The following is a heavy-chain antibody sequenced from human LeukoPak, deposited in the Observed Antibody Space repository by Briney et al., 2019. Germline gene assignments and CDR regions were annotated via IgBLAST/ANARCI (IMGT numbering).Heavy chain of an antibody. CDR1: GGSFSGYY. V-gene: IGHV4-34*01. CDR2: INHSGST. CDR3: ARPGIAVAANWFDP. J-gene: IGHJ5*02. D-gene: IGHD6-19*01. Sequence: PSETLSLTCAVYGGSFSGYYWSWIRQPPGKGLEWIGEINHSGSTNYNPSPKSRVTISVDTSKNQFSLKLSSVTAADTAVYYCARPGIAVAANWFDPWGQGTLVTVSS.